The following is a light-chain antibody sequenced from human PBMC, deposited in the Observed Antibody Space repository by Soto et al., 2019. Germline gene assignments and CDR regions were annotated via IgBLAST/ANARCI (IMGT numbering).Light chain of an antibody. V-gene: IGLV1-44*01. CDR2: SNN. CDR3: AAWDDSLNGYV. Sequence: QSVLTQPPSASGTPGERVTLSCSGSSSNIGSNTVNWYQQLPGTAPKLLIYSNNQRPSGVPDRFSGSKSGTSASLAISGLQSEDEADYYCAAWDDSLNGYVFGTGTNVTVL. CDR1: SSNIGSNT. J-gene: IGLJ1*01.